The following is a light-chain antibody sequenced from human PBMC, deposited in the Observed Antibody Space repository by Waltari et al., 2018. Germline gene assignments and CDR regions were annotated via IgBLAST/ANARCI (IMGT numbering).Light chain of an antibody. CDR2: KAS. J-gene: IGKJ1*01. CDR1: QSLSNW. CDR3: QQYRNLWT. V-gene: IGKV1-5*03. Sequence: DIQMTQSPSTLSASVGDRVTIACRASQSLSNWLAWYQQKPGKAPKVLIYKASTIESGVPSRFSGSGSGTEFTLTISSLQPDDFATYYCQQYRNLWTFGQGTKVEIK.